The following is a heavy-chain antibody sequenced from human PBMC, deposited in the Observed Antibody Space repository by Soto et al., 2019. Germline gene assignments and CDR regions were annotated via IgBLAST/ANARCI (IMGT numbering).Heavy chain of an antibody. CDR1: GFTFSSYA. CDR3: AKVLRTRYFDWDIIRTDAFDI. V-gene: IGHV3-23*01. CDR2: ISGSGGST. Sequence: GGSLRLSCAASGFTFSSYAMSWVRQAPGKGLEWVSAISGSGGSTYYADSVKGRFTISRDNSKNTRYLQMNSLRAEDTAVYYCAKVLRTRYFDWDIIRTDAFDIWGQGTMVTVSS. J-gene: IGHJ3*02. D-gene: IGHD3-9*01.